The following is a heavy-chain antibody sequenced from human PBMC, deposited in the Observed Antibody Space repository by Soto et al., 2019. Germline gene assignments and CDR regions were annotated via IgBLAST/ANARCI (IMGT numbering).Heavy chain of an antibody. CDR3: ARGGSDTSWYWRD. CDR1: GFTFSRNW. J-gene: IGHJ4*02. D-gene: IGHD6-13*01. V-gene: IGHV3-7*01. CDR2: INHDGTEQ. Sequence: EVQLVESGGGLVQPGESLRLSCAVSGFTFSRNWMTWVRQTPGKGPEWVANINHDGTEQNYVDSVKGRFSISRDNGRNSLYLQMDRLRAEDTAVYCCARGGSDTSWYWRDWGQGTLVTVSA.